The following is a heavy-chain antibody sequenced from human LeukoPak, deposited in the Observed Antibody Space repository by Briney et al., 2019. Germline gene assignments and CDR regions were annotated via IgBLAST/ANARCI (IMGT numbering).Heavy chain of an antibody. CDR2: LNPNTGHA. D-gene: IGHD5-24*01. CDR3: AKDRDGADRIIL. CDR1: AYDFTGYH. J-gene: IGHJ4*02. V-gene: IGHV1-2*06. Sequence: ASVKVSCKVVAYDFTGYHIHWVRHAPGQGPEWMGRLNPNTGHAAYAFKFQGRVTITGDTSSNTAYMEVTRLTSDDTALYYCAKDRDGADRIILWGQGTLVTVSS.